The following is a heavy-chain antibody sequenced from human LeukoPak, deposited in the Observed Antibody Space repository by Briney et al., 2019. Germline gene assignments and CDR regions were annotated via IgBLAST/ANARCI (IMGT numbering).Heavy chain of an antibody. CDR2: INTNTGNP. CDR3: ARGSRTTLRTYFYYYGSGPDEDY. J-gene: IGHJ4*02. Sequence: ASVKVSCKASGYTFTSYAMNWVRQAPGQGLEWMGWINTNTGNPTYAQGFTGRFVFSLDTSVSTAYLQISSLKAEDTAVYYCARGSRTTLRTYFYYYGSGPDEDYWGQGTLVTVSS. D-gene: IGHD3-10*01. CDR1: GYTFTSYA. V-gene: IGHV7-4-1*02.